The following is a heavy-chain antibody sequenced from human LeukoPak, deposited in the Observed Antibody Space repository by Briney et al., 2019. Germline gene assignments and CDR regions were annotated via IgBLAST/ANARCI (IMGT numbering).Heavy chain of an antibody. Sequence: GGSLRLSCAASGFTFSSYGMHWVRQAPGKGLEWVAFIRYDGSNKYYADSVKGRFTISRDNSKTTVYLQMNRLRPEDTAVYYCAKPHRGYLDHWGQGTLVIVSS. CDR1: GFTFSSYG. J-gene: IGHJ4*02. CDR2: IRYDGSNK. D-gene: IGHD6-13*01. V-gene: IGHV3-30*02. CDR3: AKPHRGYLDH.